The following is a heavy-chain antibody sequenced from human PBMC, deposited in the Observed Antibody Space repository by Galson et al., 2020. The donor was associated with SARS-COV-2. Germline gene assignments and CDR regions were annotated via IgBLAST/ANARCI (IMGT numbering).Heavy chain of an antibody. Sequence: GGSLRLSCAASGFTFSSYSMNWVRQAPGKGLEWVSSISSSSSYIYYADSVKGRFTISRDNAKNSLYLQMNSLRAEDTAVYYCASHRGYYYDSSGYVFDYWGQGTLVTVPS. D-gene: IGHD3-22*01. CDR3: ASHRGYYYDSSGYVFDY. CDR2: ISSSSSYI. J-gene: IGHJ4*02. V-gene: IGHV3-21*01. CDR1: GFTFSSYS.